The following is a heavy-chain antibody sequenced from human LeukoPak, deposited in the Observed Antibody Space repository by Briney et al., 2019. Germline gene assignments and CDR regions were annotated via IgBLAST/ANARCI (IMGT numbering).Heavy chain of an antibody. Sequence: ASVKVSCTASGYTFTSYGISWVRQAPGQGLEWMGWISAYNGNTNYAQKLQGRVTMTTDTSTSTAYMELRSLRSDDTAVYYCARETGIAVGSTYYCYGMDVWGQGTTVTVSS. V-gene: IGHV1-18*01. D-gene: IGHD6-19*01. CDR2: ISAYNGNT. J-gene: IGHJ6*02. CDR3: ARETGIAVGSTYYCYGMDV. CDR1: GYTFTSYG.